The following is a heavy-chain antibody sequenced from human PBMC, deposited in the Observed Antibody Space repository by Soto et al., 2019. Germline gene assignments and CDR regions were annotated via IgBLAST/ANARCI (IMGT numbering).Heavy chain of an antibody. J-gene: IGHJ4*02. CDR1: GGTFNIYS. CDR3: ARGASTHYYDSSGYYKGPLDY. V-gene: IGHV1-69*01. D-gene: IGHD3-22*01. CDR2: IIPLFGTA. Sequence: QVQLVRSGADVKKPGSSVKVSCKASGGTFNIYSISWVRQAPGQGLEWMGGIIPLFGTAYYAQEFQGRVTITADESTSTAYMELSSLRSEDTAVYFCARGASTHYYDSSGYYKGPLDYWGQGTLVTVSS.